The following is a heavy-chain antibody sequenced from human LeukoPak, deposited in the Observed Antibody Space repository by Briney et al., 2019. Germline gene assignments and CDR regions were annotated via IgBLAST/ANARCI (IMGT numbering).Heavy chain of an antibody. J-gene: IGHJ4*02. CDR3: AKEGPLYCSGGSCYSSDY. CDR2: ISGSGGST. CDR1: GFTFSDAW. D-gene: IGHD2-15*01. Sequence: GGSLRLSCAASGFTFSDAWMSWARQAPGKGLEWVSAISGSGGSTYYADSVKGRFTISRDNSKNTLYLQMNSLRAEDTAVYYCAKEGPLYCSGGSCYSSDYWGQGTLVTVSS. V-gene: IGHV3-23*01.